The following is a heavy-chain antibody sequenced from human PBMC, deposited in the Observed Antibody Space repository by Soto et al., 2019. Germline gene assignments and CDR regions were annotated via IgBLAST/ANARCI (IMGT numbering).Heavy chain of an antibody. J-gene: IGHJ6*01. D-gene: IGHD6-6*01. CDR1: GYTFTGYY. V-gene: IGHV1-2*04. CDR3: AREGSSSYYYYYGMEV. Sequence: ASVKVSCKASGYTFTGYYMHWVRQAPGQGLEWMGWINPNSGGTNYAQKFQGWVTMTRDTSISTAYMELSRLRSDDTAVYYCAREGSSSYYYYYGMEVWGQGTTVSVSS. CDR2: INPNSGGT.